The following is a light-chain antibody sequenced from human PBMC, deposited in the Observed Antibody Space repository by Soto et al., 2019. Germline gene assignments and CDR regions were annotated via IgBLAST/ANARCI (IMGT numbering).Light chain of an antibody. CDR2: GAS. CDR1: QGISTY. Sequence: DIQLTQSPSFLSASVGDRVTITCRASQGISTYLAWYQQNPGKAPNLLISGASTLQSGVPSRFSGSGSGTEFTLTISSLQPEDSATYYCQQLDRYPFTFGQGTKLEIK. V-gene: IGKV1-9*01. CDR3: QQLDRYPFT. J-gene: IGKJ2*01.